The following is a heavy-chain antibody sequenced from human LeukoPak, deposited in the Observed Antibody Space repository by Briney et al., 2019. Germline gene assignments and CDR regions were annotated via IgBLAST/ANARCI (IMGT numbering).Heavy chain of an antibody. Sequence: SMKGRFTISRDNSKNTLYLQMNSLRAEDTAVYYCARGGFEYSSSGGFVYYYGMDVWGQGTTVTVSS. J-gene: IGHJ6*02. V-gene: IGHV3-30*01. CDR3: ARGGFEYSSSGGFVYYYGMDV. D-gene: IGHD6-6*01.